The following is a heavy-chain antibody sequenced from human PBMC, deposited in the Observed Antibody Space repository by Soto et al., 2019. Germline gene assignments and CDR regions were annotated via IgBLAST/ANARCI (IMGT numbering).Heavy chain of an antibody. CDR1: RYTFTSYG. Sequence: ASVQLSCNASRYTFTSYGISWVRQAPGQGLEWMGWISAYNGNTNYAQKLQGRVTMTTDTSTSTAYMELRSLRSDDTAVYYCPGVLANSPHASWGSGTQLT. J-gene: IGHJ5*01. V-gene: IGHV1-18*01. CDR3: PGVLANSPHAS. CDR2: ISAYNGNT.